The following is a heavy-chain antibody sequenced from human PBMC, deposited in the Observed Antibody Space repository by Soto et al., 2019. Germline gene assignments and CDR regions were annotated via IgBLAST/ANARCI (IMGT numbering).Heavy chain of an antibody. D-gene: IGHD3-16*01. CDR3: AKDRNHHSNTGGAFDI. CDR2: ISWNSGSI. J-gene: IGHJ3*02. CDR1: GFTFDDYA. V-gene: IGHV3-9*01. Sequence: EVQLVESGGGLVQPGRSLRLSCAASGFTFDDYAMHWVRQAPGKGLEWVSGISWNSGSIGYADSVKGRFTISRDNAKNSLYLQMNSLRAEDTALYYCAKDRNHHSNTGGAFDIWGQGTMVTVSS.